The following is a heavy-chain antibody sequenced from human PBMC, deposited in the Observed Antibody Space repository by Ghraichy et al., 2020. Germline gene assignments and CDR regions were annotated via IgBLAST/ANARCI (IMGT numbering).Heavy chain of an antibody. V-gene: IGHV4-4*02. CDR1: GGSISSSNW. J-gene: IGHJ6*02. Sequence: SETLSLTCAVSGGSISSSNWWSWVRQPPGKGLEWIGEIYHSGSTNYNPSLKSRVTISVDKSKNQFSLKLSSVTAADTAVYYCALTPPYSSSWYTHNYYYYYGMDVWGQGTTVTVSS. CDR3: ALTPPYSSSWYTHNYYYYYGMDV. D-gene: IGHD6-13*01. CDR2: IYHSGST.